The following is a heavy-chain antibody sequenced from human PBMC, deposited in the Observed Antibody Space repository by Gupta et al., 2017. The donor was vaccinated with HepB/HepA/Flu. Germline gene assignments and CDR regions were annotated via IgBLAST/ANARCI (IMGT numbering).Heavy chain of an antibody. CDR3: ARDLSLGTTFPWFDS. CDR1: VFSLGGYG. V-gene: IGHV3-33*01. J-gene: IGHJ5*01. D-gene: IGHD1-7*01. Sequence: QVKMVASGGGVVQPGRSLGLSCAESVFSLGGYGINWARQSPSKGREWVAVISFDGSETYYADSVKGRFTISRSNSMNTLYLQMNDLRAEDTALYYCARDLSLGTTFPWFDSWGQGTLVTVS. CDR2: ISFDGSET.